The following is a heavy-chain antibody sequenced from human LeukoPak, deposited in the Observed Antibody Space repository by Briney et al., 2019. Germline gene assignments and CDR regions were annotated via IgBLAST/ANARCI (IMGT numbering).Heavy chain of an antibody. V-gene: IGHV3-66*01. CDR3: ARVDYGSGSYFDY. D-gene: IGHD3-10*01. J-gene: IGHJ4*02. CDR1: GFTVSSNY. Sequence: GGSLRLSCAASGFTVSSNYMSWVRQAPGKGLEWVSGIYSGGSSDYADSVKGRFTISRDNSKNTLYLQMNSLRAEDAAVYYCARVDYGSGSYFDYWGQGTLVTVSS. CDR2: IYSGGSS.